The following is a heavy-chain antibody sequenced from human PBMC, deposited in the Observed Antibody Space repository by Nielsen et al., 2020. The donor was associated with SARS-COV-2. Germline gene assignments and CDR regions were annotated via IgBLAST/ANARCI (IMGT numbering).Heavy chain of an antibody. CDR1: GFTFSSHV. V-gene: IGHV3-30*18. J-gene: IGHJ4*02. CDR3: AKLSSRYGSGDY. CDR2: IGYDGNNK. D-gene: IGHD3-10*01. Sequence: LTCAASGFTFSSHVMHWVRQTPGKGLEWVAIIGYDGNNKNYADSVRGRFTISRDNAKETVSLQMNSLRAEDTALYYCAKLSSRYGSGDYWGQGTLVTVSS.